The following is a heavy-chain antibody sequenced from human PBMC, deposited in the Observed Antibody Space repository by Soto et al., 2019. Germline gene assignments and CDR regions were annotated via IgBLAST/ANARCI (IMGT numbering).Heavy chain of an antibody. D-gene: IGHD5-18*01. Sequence: PSDTLSLTCTVSGGSISSGDYYWRWIRQPPGKGLEWIGYIYYSWSTYYNPSLKSRVTISVDTSKNQFSLKLSSVTAAVTAVYYCARWIQLWTPIGRHYRYGDGWGQGTTVTVSS. CDR3: ARWIQLWTPIGRHYRYGDG. CDR2: IYYSWST. J-gene: IGHJ6*02. V-gene: IGHV4-30-4*02. CDR1: GGSISSGDYY.